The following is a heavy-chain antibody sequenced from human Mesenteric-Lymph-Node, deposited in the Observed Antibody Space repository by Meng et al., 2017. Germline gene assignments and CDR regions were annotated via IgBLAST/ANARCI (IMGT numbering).Heavy chain of an antibody. V-gene: IGHV3-33*08. CDR3: ARVDRKWVHLGQFDY. J-gene: IGHJ4*02. CDR2: IWYDGSNK. Sequence: GGSLRLSCAASGFTFSSYGMHWVRQAPGKGLAWVAVIWYDGSNKYYADSVKGRFTISRDNSKNTLYLQMNSLRAEDTAVYYCARVDRKWVHLGQFDYWGQGTLVTVSS. CDR1: GFTFSSYG. D-gene: IGHD1-1*01.